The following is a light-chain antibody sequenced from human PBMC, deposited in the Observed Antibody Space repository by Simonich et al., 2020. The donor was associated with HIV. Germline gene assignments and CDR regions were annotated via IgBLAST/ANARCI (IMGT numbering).Light chain of an antibody. V-gene: IGKV3-11*01. CDR1: QSVSSY. Sequence: EIVLTQSPATLSFSPGKRATLSCRASQSVSSYLAWYQQKPGQAPRLLISDASNRATGIPARFSGSGSGTDFTLTISSLEPEDFAVYYCQQRSNWPRTFGQGTKVEIK. CDR2: DAS. CDR3: QQRSNWPRT. J-gene: IGKJ1*01.